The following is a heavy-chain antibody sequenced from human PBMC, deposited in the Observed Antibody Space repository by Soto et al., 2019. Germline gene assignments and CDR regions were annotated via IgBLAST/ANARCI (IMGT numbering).Heavy chain of an antibody. D-gene: IGHD2-21*02. CDR3: ARGLAPDVVTARDS. V-gene: IGHV1-46*02. Sequence: ASGKFSCNASDYNFNKYYVDWVRQAPGQGLEWVGIMKASDGDTTYAQKFLGRVTMTRDTSTSTAYMELSSLRAEDTAVYFCARGLAPDVVTARDSWGQGTLVTV. CDR2: MKASDGDT. J-gene: IGHJ4*02. CDR1: DYNFNKYY.